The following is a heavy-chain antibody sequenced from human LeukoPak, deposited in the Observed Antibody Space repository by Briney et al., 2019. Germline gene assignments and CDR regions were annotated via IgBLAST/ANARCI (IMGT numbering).Heavy chain of an antibody. V-gene: IGHV4-4*02. Sequence: SETLSLTCAVSGDSITSSNWWSWVRQPPGKGLGWIGEIWHSGSTNYNPSLRSRVAISVDKSKNQFFLKLSSVTAADTAMYYCAFYNRGWYFDYWGHGTLVTVSS. CDR3: AFYNRGWYFDY. J-gene: IGHJ4*01. D-gene: IGHD1-14*01. CDR2: IWHSGST. CDR1: GDSITSSNW.